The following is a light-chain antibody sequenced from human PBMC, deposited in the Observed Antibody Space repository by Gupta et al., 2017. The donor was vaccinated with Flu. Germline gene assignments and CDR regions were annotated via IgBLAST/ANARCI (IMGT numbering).Light chain of an antibody. V-gene: IGKV1-33*01. Sequence: DIQMTQSPSSLSASVGDRVTITCQASQDISNYLNWYQQKPGKAPKLMIYDASNWEKGVTSRFSGSGAWKDFTCTSSRRQNEDFEEYYVQQDDTLHTFGQGTRLEIK. J-gene: IGKJ5*01. CDR3: QQDDTLHT. CDR2: DAS. CDR1: QDISNY.